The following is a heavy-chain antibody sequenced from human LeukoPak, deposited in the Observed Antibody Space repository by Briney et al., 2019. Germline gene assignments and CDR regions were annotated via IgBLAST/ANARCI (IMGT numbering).Heavy chain of an antibody. J-gene: IGHJ4*02. CDR3: ARDFPFGWSGEFDY. CDR1: GGSISSYY. D-gene: IGHD3-10*01. V-gene: IGHV4-59*01. CDR2: IYYSGST. Sequence: SETLSLTCTVSGGSISSYYWSWIRQPPGKGLEWIGYIYYSGSTNYNPSLKSRVTISVDTSKNQFSLKLSSVTAADTAVYYCARDFPFGWSGEFDYWGQGTLVTVSS.